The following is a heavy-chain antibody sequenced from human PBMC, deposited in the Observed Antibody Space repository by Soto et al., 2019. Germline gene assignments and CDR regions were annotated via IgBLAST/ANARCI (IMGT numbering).Heavy chain of an antibody. D-gene: IGHD3-10*01. CDR1: AGSISSGDYY. Sequence: KPSETLSLTCTVSAGSISSGDYYWSWIRQPPGKGLEWIGYIYYSGSTYYNPSLKSRVTISVDTSKNQFSLKLSSVTAADTAVYYCARGTMVRGVITYYYYGMDVWGQGTTVTVSS. CDR2: IYYSGST. J-gene: IGHJ6*02. V-gene: IGHV4-30-4*01. CDR3: ARGTMVRGVITYYYYGMDV.